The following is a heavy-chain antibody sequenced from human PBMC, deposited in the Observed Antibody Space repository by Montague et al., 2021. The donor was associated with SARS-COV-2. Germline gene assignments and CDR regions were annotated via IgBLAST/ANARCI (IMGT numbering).Heavy chain of an antibody. V-gene: IGHV4-59*13. CDR1: GGSINNYY. J-gene: IGHJ2*01. Sequence: SETLSLTCSVSGGSINNYYWGWVRQSPGKGLEWIGYIYYCGSVTTXYXXXXKXRVSISVDTSENQFSLKLTSVTAADTAVYYCARRGGGEVFARFMYWYFDVWSRGSLVTVSS. D-gene: IGHD2-21*01. CDR3: ARRGGGEVFARFMYWYFDV. CDR2: IYYCGSVTT.